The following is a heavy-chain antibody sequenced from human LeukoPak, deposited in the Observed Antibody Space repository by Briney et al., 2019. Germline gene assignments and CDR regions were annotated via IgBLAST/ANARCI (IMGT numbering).Heavy chain of an antibody. J-gene: IGHJ4*02. Sequence: GESLKISCKGSGYTFIDYWIGWVRQMPGKGLEWMGIIYPDDSDTRYSPSFQGQVTISADKSISTAYLQWSSLKASDTAMYYCARLVGSSGTSPFDYWGQGTLVTVSS. D-gene: IGHD6-19*01. CDR3: ARLVGSSGTSPFDY. V-gene: IGHV5-51*01. CDR2: IYPDDSDT. CDR1: GYTFIDYW.